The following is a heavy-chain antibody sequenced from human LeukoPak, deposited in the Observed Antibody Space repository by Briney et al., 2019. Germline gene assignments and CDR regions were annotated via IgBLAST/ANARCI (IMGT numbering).Heavy chain of an antibody. CDR3: AREISYGYYYYMDV. Sequence: PSETLSLTCTVSGGSISSGDYYWSWIRQPPGKGLEWIGYIYYSGSTTYNPSLKSRVTISVDTSKNQFSLILSSVTAADTAVYYCAREISYGYYYYMDVWGKGTTVTVSS. V-gene: IGHV4-61*08. J-gene: IGHJ6*03. D-gene: IGHD5-18*01. CDR2: IYYSGST. CDR1: GGSISSGDYY.